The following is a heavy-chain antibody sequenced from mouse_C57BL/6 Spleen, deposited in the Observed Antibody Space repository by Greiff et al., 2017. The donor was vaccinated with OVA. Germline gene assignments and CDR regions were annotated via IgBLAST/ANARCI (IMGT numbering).Heavy chain of an antibody. CDR1: GYTFTSYW. Sequence: QVQLQQPGAELVMPGASVKLSCKASGYTFTSYWMHWVKQRPGQGLEWIGEIDPSDSYTNYNQKFKGKSTLTVDKSSSTAYIQLSSLTSEDSAVYYCARFDGYSSWFAYWGQGTLVTVSA. J-gene: IGHJ3*01. V-gene: IGHV1-69*01. CDR2: IDPSDSYT. CDR3: ARFDGYSSWFAY. D-gene: IGHD2-3*01.